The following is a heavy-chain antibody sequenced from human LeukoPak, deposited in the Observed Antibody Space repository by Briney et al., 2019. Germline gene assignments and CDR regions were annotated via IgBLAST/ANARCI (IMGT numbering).Heavy chain of an antibody. CDR2: ISSSSSTI. D-gene: IGHD6-13*01. CDR1: GFTFSSYS. Sequence: GGSLRLSCAASGFTFSSYSMNWVRQAPGKGLEWVSYISSSSSTIYYADSVKGRFTISRDNAKNSLYLQMNSLRAEDTAVYYCARGGSGYSSSSLMDVWGQGTTVTVSS. CDR3: ARGGSGYSSSSLMDV. V-gene: IGHV3-48*04. J-gene: IGHJ6*02.